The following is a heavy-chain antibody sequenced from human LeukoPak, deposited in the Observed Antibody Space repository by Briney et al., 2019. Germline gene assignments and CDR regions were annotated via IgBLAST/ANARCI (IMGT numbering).Heavy chain of an antibody. CDR2: IYSGGST. V-gene: IGHV3-66*04. CDR1: GFTVSSNY. CDR3: ARQRGYSYGYFDY. J-gene: IGHJ4*02. D-gene: IGHD5-18*01. Sequence: GGSLRLSCAASGFTVSSNYMSWVRQAPGKGLEWVSVIYSGGSTYYADSVKGRFTISRDNSKNTLYLQMNSLGAEDTAVYYCARQRGYSYGYFDYWGQGTLVTVSS.